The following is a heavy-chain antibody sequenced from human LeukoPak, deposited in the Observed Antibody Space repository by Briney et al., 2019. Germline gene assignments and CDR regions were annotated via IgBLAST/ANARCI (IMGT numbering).Heavy chain of an antibody. CDR2: IYYSGST. V-gene: IGHV4-39*01. CDR1: GGSISSSSYY. CDR3: ASTSPGIVVVPAAIDY. J-gene: IGHJ4*02. Sequence: SETLSLTCTVSGGSISSSSYYWGWIRQPPGKGLGWIGSIYYSGSTYYNPSLKSRVTISVDTSKNQFSLKLSSVTAADTAVYYCASTSPGIVVVPAAIDYWGQGTLVTVSS. D-gene: IGHD2-2*02.